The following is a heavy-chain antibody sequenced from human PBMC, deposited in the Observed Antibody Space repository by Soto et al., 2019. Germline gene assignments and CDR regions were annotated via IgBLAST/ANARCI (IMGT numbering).Heavy chain of an antibody. CDR1: GGSISSYY. Sequence: PSETLSLTCTVSGGSISSYYWSWIRQPPGKGLEWIGYIYYSGSTNYNPSLKSRVTISVDTSKNQFSLKLSSVTAADTAVYYCARGSDSYDSSDFWALIRYWGQGTLVTVS. CDR3: ARGSDSYDSSDFWALIRY. V-gene: IGHV4-59*01. D-gene: IGHD3-22*01. CDR2: IYYSGST. J-gene: IGHJ4*02.